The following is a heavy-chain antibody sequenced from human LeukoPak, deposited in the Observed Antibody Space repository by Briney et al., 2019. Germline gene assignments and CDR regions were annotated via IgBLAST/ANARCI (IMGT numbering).Heavy chain of an antibody. Sequence: GGSLRLSCAASGFTFSSYWMNWVRQAPGKGLVWVSRIASDGSSTTYADSVKGRFSISRDNAKNTLYLQMNSLRVEDTAVYYCAKGKDFGFDPWGQGTLVTVSS. CDR1: GFTFSSYW. CDR3: AKGKDFGFDP. J-gene: IGHJ5*02. V-gene: IGHV3-74*01. CDR2: IASDGSST.